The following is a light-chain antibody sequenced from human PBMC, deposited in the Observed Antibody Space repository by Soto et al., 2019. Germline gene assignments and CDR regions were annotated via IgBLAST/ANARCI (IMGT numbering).Light chain of an antibody. J-gene: IGKJ5*01. CDR1: QSVSSSY. Sequence: EIVLTQSPCTLSLSPGERATLSCRASQSVSSSYLAWYQQKPGQAPRLLIYGASSRATGIPDRFSGSGSGTDFTLTISRLEPEDFAVYYCQQYGSSPSVTFGQGTRLETK. V-gene: IGKV3-20*01. CDR3: QQYGSSPSVT. CDR2: GAS.